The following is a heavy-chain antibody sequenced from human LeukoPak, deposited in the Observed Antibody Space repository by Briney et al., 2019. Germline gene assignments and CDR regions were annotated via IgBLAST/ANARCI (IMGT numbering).Heavy chain of an antibody. J-gene: IGHJ4*02. CDR3: AKGSF. CDR2: ISDSGGST. V-gene: IGHV3-23*01. D-gene: IGHD3-10*01. CDR1: GFTFSTYA. Sequence: GGSLRLSCAASGFTFSTYAMSWVRQAPGRGLEWVSSISDSGGSTYHADSVKGRFTSSRDNSKNTLYLQMNNLRAEDTAAYYCAKGSFWGQGTLVTVSS.